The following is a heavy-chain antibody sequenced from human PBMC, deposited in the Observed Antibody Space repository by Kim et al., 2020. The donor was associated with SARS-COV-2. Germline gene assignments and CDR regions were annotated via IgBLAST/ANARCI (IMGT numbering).Heavy chain of an antibody. CDR2: TYYRSKWYN. Sequence: SQTLSLTCAISGDSVSSNSAAWNWIRQSPSRGLEWLGRTYYRSKWYNDYAVSVKSRITINPDTSKNQFSLQLNSVTPEDTAVYYCARGGGLAGGYCSSTSCYSWFDPWGQGTLVTVSS. D-gene: IGHD2-2*02. CDR1: GDSVSSNSAA. CDR3: ARGGGLAGGYCSSTSCYSWFDP. J-gene: IGHJ5*02. V-gene: IGHV6-1*01.